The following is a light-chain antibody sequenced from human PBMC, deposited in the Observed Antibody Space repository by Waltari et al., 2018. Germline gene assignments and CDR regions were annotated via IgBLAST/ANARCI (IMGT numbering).Light chain of an antibody. CDR2: ELS. V-gene: IGLV2-8*01. CDR3: SSYAGSHYWV. Sequence: QSALTQPPAASGSPGQSVTISCTGTGSDVGKYDYVSWYQQHPGKAPKLMIYELSKRPSGVPVRVSGSKSGNTASLPVSGLQAEDEADYYCSSYAGSHYWVFGGGTKLTVL. CDR1: GSDVGKYDY. J-gene: IGLJ3*02.